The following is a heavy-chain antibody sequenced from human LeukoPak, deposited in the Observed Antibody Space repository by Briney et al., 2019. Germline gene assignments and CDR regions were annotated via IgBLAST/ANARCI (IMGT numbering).Heavy chain of an antibody. Sequence: GGSLRLSCAASGFTFNTYWMTWVRQAPGKGLEWVANIKQDGSEKKYVDSVRGRFTISRDNAKNSLYLQMNSLRVEDTAVYYCARDPNYYDSSGPIWGQGTMVTVSS. J-gene: IGHJ3*02. V-gene: IGHV3-7*01. CDR1: GFTFNTYW. CDR2: IKQDGSEK. CDR3: ARDPNYYDSSGPI. D-gene: IGHD3-22*01.